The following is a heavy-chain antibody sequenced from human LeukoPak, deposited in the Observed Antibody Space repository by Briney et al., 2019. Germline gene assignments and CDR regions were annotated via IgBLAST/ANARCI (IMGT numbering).Heavy chain of an antibody. CDR1: GFTFSSYA. Sequence: GGSLRLSCAASGFTFSSYAMSWVRQAPVKGLEWVSAISGSGGSTYYADSVKGRFTISRDNSKNTLYLQMNSLRAEDTAVYYCTIGGSPYYYDSSGYYYPDYWGQGTLVTVSS. D-gene: IGHD3-22*01. CDR3: TIGGSPYYYDSSGYYYPDY. CDR2: ISGSGGST. V-gene: IGHV3-23*01. J-gene: IGHJ4*02.